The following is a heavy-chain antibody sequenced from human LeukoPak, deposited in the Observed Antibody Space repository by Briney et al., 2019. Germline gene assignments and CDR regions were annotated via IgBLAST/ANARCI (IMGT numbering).Heavy chain of an antibody. J-gene: IGHJ3*02. D-gene: IGHD5-12*01. Sequence: SETLSLTCAVSGVSISSGGYSWSWIRQPPGKGLEWIGYIYHSGSTYYNPSLKSRVTISVDRSKNQFSLKLSSVTAADTAVYYCARASGYSGYEGDAFDIWGQGTMVTVSS. CDR1: GVSISSGGYS. V-gene: IGHV4-30-2*01. CDR2: IYHSGST. CDR3: ARASGYSGYEGDAFDI.